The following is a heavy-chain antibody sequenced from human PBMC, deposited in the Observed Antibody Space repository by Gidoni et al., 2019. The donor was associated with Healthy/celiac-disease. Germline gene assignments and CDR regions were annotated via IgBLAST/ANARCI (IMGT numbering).Heavy chain of an antibody. J-gene: IGHJ4*02. CDR2: SIPIFGIA. D-gene: IGHD3-10*01. CDR3: ARGGSGAHFDY. Sequence: QVQLVQSGAEVKKPGSSVKVSCKASGGTFSTYAITWVRQAPGQGLEWMGGSIPIFGIANYAQKFQGRVTITADKSSSTAYMELSSLRSEDTAVYYCARGGSGAHFDYWGQGTLVTVSS. CDR1: GGTFSTYA. V-gene: IGHV1-69*17.